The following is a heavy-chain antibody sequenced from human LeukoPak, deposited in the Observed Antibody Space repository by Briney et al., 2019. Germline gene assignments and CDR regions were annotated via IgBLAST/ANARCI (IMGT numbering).Heavy chain of an antibody. J-gene: IGHJ4*02. Sequence: ASVKVSCKTSGYTLTAYYRYWLRQSPGQGLESMGWIYPNSGATGYAQNFQGRVTMTSDTSASTIYLELSRLRSDDTAVYYCARDGVSATPDFDYWGQGTLVSVSS. D-gene: IGHD2-8*01. CDR2: IYPNSGAT. CDR3: ARDGVSATPDFDY. CDR1: GYTLTAYY. V-gene: IGHV1-2*02.